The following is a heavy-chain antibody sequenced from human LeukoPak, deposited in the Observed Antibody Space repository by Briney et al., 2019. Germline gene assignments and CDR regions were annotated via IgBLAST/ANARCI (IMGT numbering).Heavy chain of an antibody. J-gene: IGHJ5*02. Sequence: PSETLSLTCAVYGGSFSDYYWGWIRQPPGKGLEWIGEINHSGSTNYNPSLKSRVTISVDTSKNQFSLKLSSVTAADTAVYYCARNAYYDFWSGYYSLNWFDPWGQGTLVTVSS. CDR1: GGSFSDYY. D-gene: IGHD3-3*01. V-gene: IGHV4-34*01. CDR2: INHSGST. CDR3: ARNAYYDFWSGYYSLNWFDP.